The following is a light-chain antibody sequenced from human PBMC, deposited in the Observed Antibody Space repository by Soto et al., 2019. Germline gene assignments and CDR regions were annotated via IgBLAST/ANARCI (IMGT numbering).Light chain of an antibody. CDR1: QTISLW. J-gene: IGKJ1*01. CDR2: SAS. Sequence: DIQMTQSPASLSASVGDRVTITCRASQTISLWLTWYQQKPGQAPRLLIYSASSLTSGVPSRFSGSGSGTVFTLTISSLQHEDAANYYCQQSYRTPRTFGQGTNVEIK. V-gene: IGKV1-39*01. CDR3: QQSYRTPRT.